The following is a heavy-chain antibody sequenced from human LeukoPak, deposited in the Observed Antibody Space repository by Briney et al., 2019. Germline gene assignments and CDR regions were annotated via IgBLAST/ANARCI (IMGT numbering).Heavy chain of an antibody. Sequence: PGGSLRLSCAASGFTFSSYAMSWVRQAPGKGLEWVSAISGSGGSTYYADSVKGRFTTSRDNSKNTLYLQMNSLRAEDTAVYYCAKGQWELLDDYYYYMDVWGKGTTVTVSS. J-gene: IGHJ6*03. CDR1: GFTFSSYA. CDR3: AKGQWELLDDYYYYMDV. V-gene: IGHV3-23*01. D-gene: IGHD1-26*01. CDR2: ISGSGGST.